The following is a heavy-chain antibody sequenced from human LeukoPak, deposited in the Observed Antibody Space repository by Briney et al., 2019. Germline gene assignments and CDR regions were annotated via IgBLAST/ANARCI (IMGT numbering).Heavy chain of an antibody. J-gene: IGHJ5*02. V-gene: IGHV3-21*01. Sequence: GGSLRLSCAASGFTFSSYSMTWVRQAPGKGLEWVSSISSSSSYIYYADSVKGRFTISRDNAKNSLYLQMNSLGAEDTAVYYCARDGPEYYDILTGSIFDPWGQGTLVTVSS. D-gene: IGHD3-9*01. CDR2: ISSSSSYI. CDR1: GFTFSSYS. CDR3: ARDGPEYYDILTGSIFDP.